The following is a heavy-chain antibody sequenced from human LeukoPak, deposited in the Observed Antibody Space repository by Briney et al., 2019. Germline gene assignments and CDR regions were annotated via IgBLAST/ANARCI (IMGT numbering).Heavy chain of an antibody. J-gene: IGHJ4*02. CDR2: ISGSSSYI. CDR3: ARDMVAFSSSFIDF. V-gene: IGHV3-21*01. Sequence: GGSLRLSCAASGFNFNTYTMNWVRQAPGKGLQWVSSISGSSSYIYSADSMKGRFTVSRDNAKKSLYLQMNSLRVEDTAVYYCARDMVAFSSSFIDFWGQGTLVTVPS. D-gene: IGHD6-13*01. CDR1: GFNFNTYT.